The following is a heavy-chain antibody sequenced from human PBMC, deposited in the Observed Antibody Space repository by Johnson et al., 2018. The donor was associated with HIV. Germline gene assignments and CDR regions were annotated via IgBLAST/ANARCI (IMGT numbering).Heavy chain of an antibody. CDR3: ARDYHYVWGSSYGFYI. J-gene: IGHJ3*02. CDR1: GFTFSSYG. D-gene: IGHD3-16*01. CDR2: IRYDGSNK. Sequence: QVQLVESGGGVVQPGGSLRLSCAASGFTFSSYGMHWVRQAPGKGLEWVAFIRYDGSNKYYADSVKDRFIISRDNFKNTLYLQMNSLRAEDTAVYYCARDYHYVWGSSYGFYIWGQGTMVIVSS. V-gene: IGHV3-30*02.